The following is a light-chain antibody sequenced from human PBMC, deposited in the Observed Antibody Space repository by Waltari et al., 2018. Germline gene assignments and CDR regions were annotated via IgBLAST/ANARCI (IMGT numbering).Light chain of an antibody. Sequence: QSALTQPASVSGSPGQSITISCTGSSNNIGFYDLLSWYQQHPGQAPKLFIFDVIKRPSGVSDRFSGAKSGNPASLTISGLQTEYDADYYCCSYSGSGSFPYVFGPGTRVAVL. J-gene: IGLJ1*01. V-gene: IGLV2-23*02. CDR2: DVI. CDR3: CSYSGSGSFPYV. CDR1: SNNIGFYDL.